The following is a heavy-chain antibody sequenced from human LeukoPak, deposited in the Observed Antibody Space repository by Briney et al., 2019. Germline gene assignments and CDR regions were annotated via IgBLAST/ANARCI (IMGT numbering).Heavy chain of an antibody. Sequence: ASVKVSCKASGYIFTAYYLHWVRQAPGLGLEWMGWINPNNGGTMYAQKFQGRLTMTLDTSISTLYMELSSLTSDDTAAYYCARDDRATHDYWGQGTLVTVSS. CDR1: GYIFTAYY. CDR3: ARDDRATHDY. V-gene: IGHV1-2*02. J-gene: IGHJ4*02. CDR2: INPNNGGT.